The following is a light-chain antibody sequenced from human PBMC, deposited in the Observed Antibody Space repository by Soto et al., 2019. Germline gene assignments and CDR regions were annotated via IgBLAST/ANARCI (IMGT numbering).Light chain of an antibody. CDR3: QQYGSSPPFT. CDR2: GAS. CDR1: QSVSSSY. Sequence: EIVLTQSPGTLSLSPGERATLSCRASQSVSSSYLAWYQQKPGQAPRLLIYGASSRATGIQDRFSGSGSGTDFTLTISRLEPEDFAGYYCQQYGSSPPFTFGPGNKVDIK. V-gene: IGKV3-20*01. J-gene: IGKJ3*01.